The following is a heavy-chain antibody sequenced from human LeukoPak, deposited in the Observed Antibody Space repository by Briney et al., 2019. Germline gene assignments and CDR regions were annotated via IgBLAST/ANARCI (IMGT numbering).Heavy chain of an antibody. Sequence: GASVKVSCKASGYTFTGYYMHWVRQAPGQGLEGMGWINPNSGGTNYAQKFQGRVTMTRDTSISTAYMELSRLRSDDTAVYYCARDRVGATHWFDPWGQGTLVTVSS. CDR3: ARDRVGATHWFDP. V-gene: IGHV1-2*02. D-gene: IGHD1-26*01. CDR2: INPNSGGT. J-gene: IGHJ5*02. CDR1: GYTFTGYY.